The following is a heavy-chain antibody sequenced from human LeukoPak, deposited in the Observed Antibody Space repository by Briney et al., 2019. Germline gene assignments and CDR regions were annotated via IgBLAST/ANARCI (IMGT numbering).Heavy chain of an antibody. CDR2: IRGSGDST. J-gene: IGHJ4*02. D-gene: IGHD3-22*01. CDR3: AKAITMIVITPGY. V-gene: IGHV3-23*01. CDR1: GFTFTSYA. Sequence: PGGSLRLSCAASGFTFTSYAMSWVRQAPGKGLEWVSGIRGSGDSTKYADSVKGRFTISRDNSKNTLYLQMNSLRAEDTAVYYCAKAITMIVITPGYWGQGTLVTVSS.